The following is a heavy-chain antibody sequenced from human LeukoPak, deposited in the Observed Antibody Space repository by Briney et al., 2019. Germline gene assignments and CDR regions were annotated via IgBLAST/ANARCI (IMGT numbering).Heavy chain of an antibody. V-gene: IGHV3-23*01. J-gene: IGHJ4*02. CDR3: AKDMVATSFDY. CDR2: ISGSGGST. D-gene: IGHD5-12*01. Sequence: GGSLRLSCAASGFTVSSNYMSWVRQAPGKGLEWVSAISGSGGSTYYADSVKGRFTISRDNSKNTLYLQMNSLRAEDTAVYYCAKDMVATSFDYWGQGTLVTVSS. CDR1: GFTVSSNY.